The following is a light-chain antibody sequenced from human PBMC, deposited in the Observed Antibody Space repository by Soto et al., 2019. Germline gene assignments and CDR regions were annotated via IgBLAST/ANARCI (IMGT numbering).Light chain of an antibody. CDR3: QRIGSSPIT. V-gene: IGKV3-20*01. Sequence: EIVLTQSPGTLSLSPGESATLSCRASQSVSSTYLAWYRQKPGQPPMLLIYGASSGATVTADRISGSGSGTYFTLISSILEPEVFAFYYCQRIGSSPITFGQGTRLDIK. CDR1: QSVSSTY. CDR2: GAS. J-gene: IGKJ5*01.